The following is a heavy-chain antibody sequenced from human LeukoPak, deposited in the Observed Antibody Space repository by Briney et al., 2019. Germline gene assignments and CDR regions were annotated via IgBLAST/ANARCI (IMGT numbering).Heavy chain of an antibody. CDR1: GYTFTERG. V-gene: IGHV1-18*01. J-gene: IGHJ5*02. D-gene: IGHD6-19*01. Sequence: ASVKVSCKASGYTFTERGISWMRHVPGQGLEWMGWISATSGNTYYAQTFQDRVTMTTDASTSTAYMELRDLTAGDTAVYYCGKGSTGWSRDPWGQGTLVTVSS. CDR3: GKGSTGWSRDP. CDR2: ISATSGNT.